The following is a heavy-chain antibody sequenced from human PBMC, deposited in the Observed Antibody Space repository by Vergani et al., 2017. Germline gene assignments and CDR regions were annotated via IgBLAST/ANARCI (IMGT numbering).Heavy chain of an antibody. J-gene: IGHJ4*02. CDR2: ISGSGGSN. CDR3: AKDKGPWGYGSGSYSDY. D-gene: IGHD3-10*01. V-gene: IGHV3-23*01. CDR1: GFTFSSYA. Sequence: EVQLLESGGGLVQPGGSLRLSCAASGFTFSSYAMSWVRQAPGKGLEWVSAISGSGGSNYYADSVKGRFTITTYNSKNTLYLQMNSLGAEDTAVYYCAKDKGPWGYGSGSYSDYWGQGTLVTVSS.